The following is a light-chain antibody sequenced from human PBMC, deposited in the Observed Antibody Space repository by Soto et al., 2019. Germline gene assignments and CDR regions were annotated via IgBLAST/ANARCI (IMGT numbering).Light chain of an antibody. CDR2: AAS. V-gene: IGKV1-12*01. Sequence: DIQMTQSPSFVSASVGDRVTITCRASQDISKWLAWYQQKPGRAPKILIFAASTLQRGVPSRFSGSGSATDFTLTISSLQPEDSATYYCQQADSIPLTFGGGTKVDFK. J-gene: IGKJ4*01. CDR3: QQADSIPLT. CDR1: QDISKW.